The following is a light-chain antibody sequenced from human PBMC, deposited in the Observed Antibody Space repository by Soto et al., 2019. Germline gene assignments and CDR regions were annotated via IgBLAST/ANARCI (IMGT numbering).Light chain of an antibody. CDR3: SSYTSSSLVV. CDR2: DVS. V-gene: IGLV2-14*01. J-gene: IGLJ2*01. Sequence: QSALTQPASVSGSPGQPITISCTGTSSDVGGYNYVSWYQQHPGKAPKLMIYDVSTRPSGVSNRFSGSKSGNTASLTISGLQAEDEADYYCSSYTSSSLVVFGGGTKLTVL. CDR1: SSDVGGYNY.